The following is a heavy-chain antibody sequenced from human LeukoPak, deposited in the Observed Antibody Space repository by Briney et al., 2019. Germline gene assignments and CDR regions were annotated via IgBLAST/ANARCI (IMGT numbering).Heavy chain of an antibody. D-gene: IGHD3-9*01. CDR2: ISSSSSYI. CDR3: ARAGGIIRYFDHRIDY. CDR1: GFTFSSYS. J-gene: IGHJ4*02. Sequence: PGGSLRLSCAASGFTFSSYSMNWVRQAPGKGLEWVSSISSSSSYIYYADSVKGRFTISRDNAKNSLYLQMNSLRAEDTAVYYCARAGGIIRYFDHRIDYWGQGTLVTVSS. V-gene: IGHV3-21*01.